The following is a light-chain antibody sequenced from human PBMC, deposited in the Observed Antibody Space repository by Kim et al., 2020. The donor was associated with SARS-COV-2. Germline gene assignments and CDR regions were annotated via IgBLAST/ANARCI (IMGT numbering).Light chain of an antibody. CDR3: QTWGTGINWV. CDR2: LNNDGSH. CDR1: SGHSSYT. Sequence: VKLTCTRGSGHSSYTIAWHQQQPEKGTRYLIKLNNDGSHSKGDGIPDRFSGSSSGAERYLTISSLQSDDEADYYCQTWGTGINWVFGGGTQLTVL. V-gene: IGLV4-69*01. J-gene: IGLJ3*02.